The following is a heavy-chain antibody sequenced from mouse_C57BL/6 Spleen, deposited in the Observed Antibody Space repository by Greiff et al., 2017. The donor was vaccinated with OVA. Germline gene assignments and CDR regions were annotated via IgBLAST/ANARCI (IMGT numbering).Heavy chain of an antibody. V-gene: IGHV1-52*01. CDR3: ARQGITTVLSSGGYFDV. CDR1: GYTFTSYW. D-gene: IGHD1-1*01. Sequence: QVQLQQPGAELVRPGSSVKLSCKASGYTFTSYWMHWVKQRPIQGLEWIGNIDPSDSETHYNQKFKDKATLTVDKSSSTAYMQLSSLTSEDSAVYYCARQGITTVLSSGGYFDVWGTGTTVTVSS. J-gene: IGHJ1*03. CDR2: IDPSDSET.